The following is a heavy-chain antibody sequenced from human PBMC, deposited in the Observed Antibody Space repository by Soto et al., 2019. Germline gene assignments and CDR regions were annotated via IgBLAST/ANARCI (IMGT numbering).Heavy chain of an antibody. CDR2: IYYSGSI. V-gene: IGHV4-59*01. CDR1: GGSISSYY. D-gene: IGHD3-22*01. J-gene: IGHJ6*02. CDR3: AGVCHSSVHCYYNYYAMNS. Sequence: SETLSLTCTVSGGSISSYYWSWIRQPPGKGLEWIGYIYYSGSINYNPSLKSRVTISVDTSKNQFSLKLSSVTAADTAVYYCAGVCHSSVHCYYNYYAMNSWAKGPRAPAP.